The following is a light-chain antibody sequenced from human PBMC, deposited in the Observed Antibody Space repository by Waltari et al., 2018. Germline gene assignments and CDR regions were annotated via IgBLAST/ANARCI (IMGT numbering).Light chain of an antibody. CDR1: HRITGY. J-gene: IGKJ2*01. CDR3: QQSYSTPYT. Sequence: DIQMTPSPSSLSASVGERVPLSGRASHRITGYLNWYQQKPGQAPKLLVYTASSLQSGIPLRFSGSGSGTDFTLTISSLQPEDFATYYCQQSYSTPYTFGQGTKLEIK. CDR2: TAS. V-gene: IGKV1-39*01.